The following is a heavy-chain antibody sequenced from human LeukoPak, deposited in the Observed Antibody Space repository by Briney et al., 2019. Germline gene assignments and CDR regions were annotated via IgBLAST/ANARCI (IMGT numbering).Heavy chain of an antibody. V-gene: IGHV3-7*03. Sequence: GGSLRLSCVASGFTFGKYWMSWVRQAPGKGLEGVANIKLDGSEKNYVDFVKGRFTISRDNTKNSLYLQMNSLRVEDTAVFYCARDQYDTWSRRGNFDSWGQGTLVIVSS. D-gene: IGHD3-3*01. CDR1: GFTFGKYW. J-gene: IGHJ4*02. CDR2: IKLDGSEK. CDR3: ARDQYDTWSRRGNFDS.